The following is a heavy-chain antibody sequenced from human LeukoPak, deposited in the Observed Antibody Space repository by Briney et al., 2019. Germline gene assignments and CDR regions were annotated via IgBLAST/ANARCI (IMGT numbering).Heavy chain of an antibody. V-gene: IGHV3-23*01. Sequence: PGGSLRLSCAASGFSFSSYVMSWVRQPPGKGLEWVSVISGGGGSTYYATSGNGRFNISIDNSKNTLFLQMNSQRAEDTAVYYGAKGGDCSSTSCYVGWFDPWGQGTLVTVSS. D-gene: IGHD2-2*01. CDR2: ISGGGGST. CDR1: GFSFSSYV. CDR3: AKGGDCSSTSCYVGWFDP. J-gene: IGHJ5*02.